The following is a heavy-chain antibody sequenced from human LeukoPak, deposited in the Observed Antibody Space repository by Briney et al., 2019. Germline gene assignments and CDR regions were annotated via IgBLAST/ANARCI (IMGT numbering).Heavy chain of an antibody. CDR1: GGTFSSYA. D-gene: IGHD3-3*01. V-gene: IGHV1-69*06. Sequence: SVKVSCKASGGTFSSYAINWVRQAPGHGLEWMGGFIPIFGTANYAQKFQGRVTITADKSTSTAYMELSSLRSDDTAVYYCARDGRSFDYWGQGTLVTVSS. CDR3: ARDGRSFDY. J-gene: IGHJ4*02. CDR2: FIPIFGTA.